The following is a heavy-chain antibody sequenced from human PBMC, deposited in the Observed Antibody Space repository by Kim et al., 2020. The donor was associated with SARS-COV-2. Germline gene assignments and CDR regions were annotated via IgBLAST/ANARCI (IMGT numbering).Heavy chain of an antibody. CDR3: ARDHPRDGYNVYWYFDL. V-gene: IGHV4-59*01. CDR1: GGSITSYY. Sequence: SETLSLTCTVSGGSITSYYWRWIRQPPGKGLEWIGYIYYSGITNYNPSLKSRVTISIDTSKNQFSLKLSSVTAADTAVYYCARDHPRDGYNVYWYFDLWGRGTLVTVSS. J-gene: IGHJ2*01. D-gene: IGHD5-12*01. CDR2: IYYSGIT.